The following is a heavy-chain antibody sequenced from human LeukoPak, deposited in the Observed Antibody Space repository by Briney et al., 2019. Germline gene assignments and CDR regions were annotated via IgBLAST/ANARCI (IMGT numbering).Heavy chain of an antibody. CDR1: GFIVSSNY. Sequence: GGSLRLSCAASGFIVSSNYMSWVRQAPGKGLEWVSVIYSGGSTYYADSVKGRFTISRDNSKNTLYLQMNSLRAEDTAVYYCARGYGDYPFDYWGQGTLVTVSS. D-gene: IGHD4-17*01. CDR3: ARGYGDYPFDY. V-gene: IGHV3-66*01. CDR2: IYSGGST. J-gene: IGHJ4*02.